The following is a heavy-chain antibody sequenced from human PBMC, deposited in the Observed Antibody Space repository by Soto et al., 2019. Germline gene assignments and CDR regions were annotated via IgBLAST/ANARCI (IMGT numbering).Heavy chain of an antibody. D-gene: IGHD2-15*01. CDR2: INPDNGNT. CDR1: RYTFTRYT. Sequence: GASVKVSCKASRYTFTRYTINWVRQAPEQRLEWMGWINPDNGNTKSSQKFQDRVIITRDTSASTAYMDLSSLRSEDTAVYYCARGIATGQLDPWGQGTLVTVSS. CDR3: ARGIATGQLDP. J-gene: IGHJ5*02. V-gene: IGHV1-3*01.